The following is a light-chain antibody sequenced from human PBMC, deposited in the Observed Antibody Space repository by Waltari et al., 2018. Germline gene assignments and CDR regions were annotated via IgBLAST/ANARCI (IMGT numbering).Light chain of an antibody. J-gene: IGLJ3*02. Sequence: SYELTQPPSVSVSPGQTARTTCSAAALPNQYAHWYQQKPGQAPVLVIYKDTERPSGIPERFSGSNSGTTVTLTISGVQAEDEADYYCQSADSSGPYRVFGGGTKLTVL. V-gene: IGLV3-25*03. CDR3: QSADSSGPYRV. CDR1: ALPNQY. CDR2: KDT.